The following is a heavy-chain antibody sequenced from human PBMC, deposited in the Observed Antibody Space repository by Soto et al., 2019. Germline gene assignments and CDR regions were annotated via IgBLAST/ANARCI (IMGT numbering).Heavy chain of an antibody. V-gene: IGHV1-46*01. CDR3: ARDLLAGDF. J-gene: IGHJ4*02. D-gene: IGHD3-10*01. Sequence: ASVKVSCKASGYTFTNYYIHWVLQAPGQGLEWMAIINPMSGSTNYAQNFQGRVTLTMDTSTTTVYMDLSSLRFQDTAVYFCARDLLAGDFWGQGTLVTVSS. CDR1: GYTFTNYY. CDR2: INPMSGST.